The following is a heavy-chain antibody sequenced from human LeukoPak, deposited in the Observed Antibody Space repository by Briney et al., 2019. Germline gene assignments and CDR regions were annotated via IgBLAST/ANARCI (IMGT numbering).Heavy chain of an antibody. CDR2: TYYRSQWYN. Sequence: SQTLSLTCAISGDSVSSNGAGWNWIRQSPSRGLEWLGRTYYRSQWYNDYAVSVKSRITIKPDTSKNQFSLQLNSVTPEDTAVYYCARGRASAFDYWDQGTLVTVSS. V-gene: IGHV6-1*01. J-gene: IGHJ4*02. CDR3: ARGRASAFDY. D-gene: IGHD6-13*01. CDR1: GDSVSSNGAG.